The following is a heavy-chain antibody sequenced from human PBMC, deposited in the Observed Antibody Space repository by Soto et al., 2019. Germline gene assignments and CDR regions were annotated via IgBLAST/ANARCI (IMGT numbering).Heavy chain of an antibody. CDR2: ISGNSGKT. D-gene: IGHD2-8*01. J-gene: IGHJ4*01. CDR1: GFTFSSYA. Sequence: EVQLLESGGGLVQPGGSLRLSCTASGFTFSSYAMSWVRQAPGKELEWVSTISGNSGKTNYAESVKGRFSISRDNCKNTVHLQLDSLRAEDTAVYFCAKLGFVLMELYYFHQWGHGTLVTVSS. V-gene: IGHV3-23*01. CDR3: AKLGFVLMELYYFHQ.